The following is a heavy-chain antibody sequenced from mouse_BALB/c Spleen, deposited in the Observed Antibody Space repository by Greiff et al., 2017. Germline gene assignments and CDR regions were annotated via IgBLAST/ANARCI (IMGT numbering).Heavy chain of an antibody. CDR3: ARAYGNSSMDY. Sequence: VQLKQSGAELVKPGASVKLSCTASGFNIKDTYMHWVKQRPEQGLEWIGRIDPANGNTKYDPKFQGKATITADTSSNTAYLQLSSLTSEDTAVYYCARAYGNSSMDYWGQGTSVTVSS. D-gene: IGHD2-10*02. CDR1: GFNIKDTY. V-gene: IGHV14-3*02. CDR2: IDPANGNT. J-gene: IGHJ4*01.